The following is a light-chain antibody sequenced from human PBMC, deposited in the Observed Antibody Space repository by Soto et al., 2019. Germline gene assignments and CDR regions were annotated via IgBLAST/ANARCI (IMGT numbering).Light chain of an antibody. V-gene: IGKV1-33*01. J-gene: IGKJ4*01. CDR1: QDISKY. CDR2: AAS. Sequence: DIPMTQSPSSLSASVGDRVTITCQASQDISKYLNWYQKQLGKAPKLLIYAASNLETGVPSRFSGGGSRTDFTFTISSLQSEDFATYYCQQYDDLPLTFGGGTRVEIK. CDR3: QQYDDLPLT.